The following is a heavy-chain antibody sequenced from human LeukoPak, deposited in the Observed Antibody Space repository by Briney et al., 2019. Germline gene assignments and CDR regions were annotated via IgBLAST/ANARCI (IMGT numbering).Heavy chain of an antibody. CDR2: IDYDSSHI. J-gene: IGHJ4*02. CDR1: GFTFSTSA. Sequence: GGPLRLSCAASGFTFSTSAMNWVRQVPGKGLEWVSSIDYDSSHIYYAASVRGRFTISTDNARNSVYLQMNSLRVEDTAVYYCARDPLRYLRVGHYDYWGQGTLVAVSS. D-gene: IGHD3-9*01. CDR3: ARDPLRYLRVGHYDY. V-gene: IGHV3-21*01.